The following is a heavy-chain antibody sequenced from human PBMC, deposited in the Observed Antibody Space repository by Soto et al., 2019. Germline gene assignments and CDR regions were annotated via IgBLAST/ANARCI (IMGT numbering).Heavy chain of an antibody. CDR3: ARGGISHWAYFYYMDV. J-gene: IGHJ6*03. Sequence: QVQLQQWGAGLLKPSETLSLTCVVSGGSLSDYFWSWIRQPPGMALEWIGEINHLGSINYNPSLKSRVTMSVDTYKNQFSRTLNYVTAADTATYYCARGGISHWAYFYYMDVWDRGTTVTVSS. CDR1: GGSLSDYF. D-gene: IGHD2-21*01. V-gene: IGHV4-34*01. CDR2: INHLGSI.